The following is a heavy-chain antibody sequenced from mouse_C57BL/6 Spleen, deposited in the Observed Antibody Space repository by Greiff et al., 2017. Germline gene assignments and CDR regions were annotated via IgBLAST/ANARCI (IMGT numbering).Heavy chain of an antibody. J-gene: IGHJ4*01. V-gene: IGHV1-76*01. CDR1: GYTFTDYY. D-gene: IGHD1-1*02. Sequence: QVQLQQSGAELVRPGASVKLSCKASGYTFTDYYINWVKQRPGQGLEWIARIDPGSGNTYYNEKFKGKATLTAEKSSSTAYMQLSSLTSEDSAVYFCARRSYGHYAMDYWGQGTSVTVSS. CDR2: IDPGSGNT. CDR3: ARRSYGHYAMDY.